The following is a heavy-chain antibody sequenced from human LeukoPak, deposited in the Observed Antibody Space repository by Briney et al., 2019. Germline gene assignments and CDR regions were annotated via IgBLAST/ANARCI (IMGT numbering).Heavy chain of an antibody. CDR2: ITDSGAGT. D-gene: IGHD2/OR15-2a*01. J-gene: IGHJ4*02. CDR3: AKDLSTGQYYFDY. V-gene: IGHV3-23*01. CDR1: GFTFSSYA. Sequence: PGRSLRLSCAASGFTFSSYAMSWVRQAPGKGLEWVSTITDSGAGTYYADSVKGRFTISRDNSKNTLYLQINSLRAEDTAVYSCAKDLSTGQYYFDYWGQGTLVTVSS.